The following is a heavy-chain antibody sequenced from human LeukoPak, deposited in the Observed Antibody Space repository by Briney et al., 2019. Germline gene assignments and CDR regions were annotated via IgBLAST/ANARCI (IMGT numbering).Heavy chain of an antibody. J-gene: IGHJ4*02. CDR1: GYTFTSYG. V-gene: IGHV1-18*01. CDR2: ISAYNGNT. D-gene: IGHD3-3*01. Sequence: ASVKVSCKASGYTFTSYGISWVRQAPGQGLEWMGWISAYNGNTNYAQKLQGRVTMTTDTSTSTAYMELRSLRSDDTAVYYCAYSYYDFWSGYPLYYFDYWGQGTLVTVSS. CDR3: AYSYYDFWSGYPLYYFDY.